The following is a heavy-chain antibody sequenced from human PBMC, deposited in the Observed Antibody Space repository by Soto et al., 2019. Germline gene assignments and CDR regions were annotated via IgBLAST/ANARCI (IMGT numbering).Heavy chain of an antibody. CDR2: INPDGSYT. J-gene: IGHJ4*02. CDR1: GFTFSNYW. V-gene: IGHV3-74*01. D-gene: IGHD3-9*01. Sequence: EVQVVESGGGLVQPGGSLRLSCAASGFTFSNYWIHWVRQAPGKGLVWVSRINPDGSYTSYADSVKGRFTISRDNARNTLYLQMNSLRAEDTAVYYCASDMTGPKDYWGQGTLVTVSS. CDR3: ASDMTGPKDY.